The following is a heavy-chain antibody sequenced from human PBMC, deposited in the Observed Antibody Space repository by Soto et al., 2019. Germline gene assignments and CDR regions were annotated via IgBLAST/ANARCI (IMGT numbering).Heavy chain of an antibody. CDR1: GFTFSSYA. J-gene: IGHJ3*02. CDR3: AKVAYSSGYWRNYDAFDI. CDR2: ISGSGCST. V-gene: IGHV3-23*01. D-gene: IGHD3-22*01. Sequence: PGGSLRLSCAASGFTFSSYAMSWVRQAPGKGLEWVSAISGSGCSTYYADSVKGRFTISRDNSKNTLYLQMNSLRAEDTAVYYCAKVAYSSGYWRNYDAFDIWGQGTMVTVSS.